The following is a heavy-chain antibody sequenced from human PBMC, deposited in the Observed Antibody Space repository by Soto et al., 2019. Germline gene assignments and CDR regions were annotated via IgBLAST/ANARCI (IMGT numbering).Heavy chain of an antibody. CDR3: ARDRGTGSFYPT. CDR2: MYDTGST. J-gene: IGHJ5*02. Sequence: QLQLQESGSGLVKPSQTLSLTCAVSGASMSSGVYSRSWILQPPGKGLEWIGYMYDTGSTYYNPSLKPRVTISADMSKNHLSLNLASVTAADTAVYYCARDRGTGSFYPTWGQGILVTVSS. D-gene: IGHD3-10*01. CDR1: GASMSSGVYS. V-gene: IGHV4-30-2*01.